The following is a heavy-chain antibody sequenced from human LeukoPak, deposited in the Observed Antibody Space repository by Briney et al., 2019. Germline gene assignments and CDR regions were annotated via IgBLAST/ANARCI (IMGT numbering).Heavy chain of an antibody. CDR2: IWYDGSNK. CDR3: ARDKGLAAAGPDY. J-gene: IGHJ4*02. D-gene: IGHD6-13*01. CDR1: GFTFSSYG. Sequence: GGSLRLSCAASGFTFSSYGMHWVCQAPGKGLEWVAVIWYDGSNKYYADSVKGRFTISRDNSKNTLYLQMNSLRAEDTAVYYCARDKGLAAAGPDYWGQGTLVTVSS. V-gene: IGHV3-33*01.